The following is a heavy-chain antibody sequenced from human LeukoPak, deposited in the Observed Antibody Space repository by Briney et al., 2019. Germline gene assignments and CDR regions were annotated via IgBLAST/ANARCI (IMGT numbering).Heavy chain of an antibody. CDR1: GCTLTELS. D-gene: IGHD2-2*01. CDR3: ATATPGYCSSTSCYSWWFDP. CDR2: FDPEDGET. Sequence: ASVKVSCKVSGCTLTELSMHWVRQAPGKGLEWMGGFDPEDGETIYAQKFQGRVTMTEDTSTDTAYMELSSLRSEDTAVYYCATATPGYCSSTSCYSWWFDPWGQGTLVTVSS. J-gene: IGHJ5*02. V-gene: IGHV1-24*01.